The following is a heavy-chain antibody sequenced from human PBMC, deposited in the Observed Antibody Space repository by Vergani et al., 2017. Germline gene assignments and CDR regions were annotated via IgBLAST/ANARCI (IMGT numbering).Heavy chain of an antibody. D-gene: IGHD6-19*01. J-gene: IGHJ4*02. CDR1: GFTFSSYA. CDR2: ISGSGDST. Sequence: EVQLLESGGGLVQPGGSLRLSCAASGFTFSSYALSWVRQAPGKGLEWVSAISGSGDSTYYADSGKGRFTISRDNSKNTLYLQMNSLGAEDTAVYYCAKDYSSGRGVPVGYWGQGTLVTVSS. V-gene: IGHV3-23*01. CDR3: AKDYSSGRGVPVGY.